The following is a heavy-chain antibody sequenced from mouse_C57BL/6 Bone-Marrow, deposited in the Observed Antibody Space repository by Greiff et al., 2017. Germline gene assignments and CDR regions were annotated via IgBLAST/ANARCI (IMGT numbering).Heavy chain of an antibody. D-gene: IGHD1-1*01. Sequence: EVQLQQSGPELVKPGASVKISCKASGYTFTDYYMNWVKQSHGKSLAWIGDINPNNGGTSYNQKLKGKATLTVDKSSSTAYMELRSLTSEDAAVYYWAREYYGSSWYFDYWGQGTMLTVSA. J-gene: IGHJ2*01. CDR3: AREYYGSSWYFDY. V-gene: IGHV1-26*01. CDR1: GYTFTDYY. CDR2: INPNNGGT.